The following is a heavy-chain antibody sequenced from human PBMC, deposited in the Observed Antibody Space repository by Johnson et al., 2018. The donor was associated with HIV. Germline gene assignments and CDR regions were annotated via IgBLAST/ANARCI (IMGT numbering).Heavy chain of an antibody. CDR2: INWNGGSR. CDR1: GLTFDDYG. CDR3: AREQSPSGYDNHDAFDI. V-gene: IGHV3-20*04. Sequence: VQLVESGGGVVRPGGSLRLSCAASGLTFDDYGMRWVRQAPGQGVGWVAGINWNGGSRGYAEHVKGRVTISIDNAKNSMYLQMNSLTVEDTALYYCAREQSPSGYDNHDAFDIWGQGTMVTVSS. J-gene: IGHJ3*02. D-gene: IGHD3-3*01.